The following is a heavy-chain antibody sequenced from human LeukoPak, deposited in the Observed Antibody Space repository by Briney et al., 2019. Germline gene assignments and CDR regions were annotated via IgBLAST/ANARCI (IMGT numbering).Heavy chain of an antibody. V-gene: IGHV3-48*03. CDR1: GFIFSRYG. J-gene: IGHJ6*04. CDR2: ISSSGSTI. CDR3: AELGITMIGGV. D-gene: IGHD3-10*02. Sequence: GGSLRLSCAASGFIFSRYGMSWVRQAPGKGLEWVSYISSSGSTIYYADSVKGRFTISRDNAKNSLYPQMNSLRAEDTAVYYCAELGITMIGGVWGKGTTVTISS.